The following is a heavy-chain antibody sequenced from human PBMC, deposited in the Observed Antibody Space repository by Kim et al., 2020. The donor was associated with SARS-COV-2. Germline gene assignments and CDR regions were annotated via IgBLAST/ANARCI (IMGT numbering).Heavy chain of an antibody. D-gene: IGHD3-22*01. V-gene: IGHV3-66*01. CDR3: ARSPYYDSSVEY. Sequence: NAESVKGTFPISRANSKNTLYLQMSGLRAEDTAVYYCARSPYYDSSVEYWGQGTLVTLSS. J-gene: IGHJ4*02.